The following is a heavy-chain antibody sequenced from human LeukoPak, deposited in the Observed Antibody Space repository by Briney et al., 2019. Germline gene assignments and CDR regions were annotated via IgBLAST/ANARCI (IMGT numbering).Heavy chain of an antibody. J-gene: IGHJ6*03. CDR1: GFTFRDDY. Sequence: PGGSLRLSCAASGFTFRDDYMACIRQAPGKGLEWVSHISSPGTSILYADSVRGRFTVSRDNAKNSLHLQMSSLRAEDTAVYYCVTCKPGPYYYYMDVWGKGTTVTVSS. V-gene: IGHV3-11*04. CDR3: VTCKPGPYYYYMDV. D-gene: IGHD2/OR15-2a*01. CDR2: ISSPGTSI.